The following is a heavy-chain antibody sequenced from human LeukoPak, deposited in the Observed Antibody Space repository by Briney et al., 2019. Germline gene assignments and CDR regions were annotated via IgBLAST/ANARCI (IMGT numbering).Heavy chain of an antibody. CDR2: IKSKADGVTA. CDR3: TRNYYDRTGSLFY. J-gene: IGHJ4*02. V-gene: IGHV3-15*01. D-gene: IGHD3-22*01. CDR1: GFTFSNAW. Sequence: GGSLRLSCVASGFTFSNAWMTWVRRAPGKGLEWVGRIKSKADGVTADHAAPVKGRFNISRDDSKNTLYLQMNSLKTEDTAVYFCTRNYYDRTGSLFYWGQGTLATVSS.